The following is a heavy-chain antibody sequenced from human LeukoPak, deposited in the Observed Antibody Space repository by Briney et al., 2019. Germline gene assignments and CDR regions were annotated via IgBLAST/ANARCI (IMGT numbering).Heavy chain of an antibody. D-gene: IGHD1-26*01. Sequence: GGSLRLSCADSGLTVSSNYMSRVRQAPGKGLEWVSIIYSGGSTFYADSVKGRFTISRDNSKNTLYLQMNSLRAEDTAVYYCATGGSYLSAFDIWGQGTMVSVSS. CDR1: GLTVSSNY. CDR2: IYSGGST. V-gene: IGHV3-53*01. J-gene: IGHJ3*02. CDR3: ATGGSYLSAFDI.